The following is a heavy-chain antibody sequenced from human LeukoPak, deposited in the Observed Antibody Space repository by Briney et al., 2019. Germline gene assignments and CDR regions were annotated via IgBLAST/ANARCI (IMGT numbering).Heavy chain of an antibody. CDR1: GYTFTSYG. D-gene: IGHD2/OR15-2a*01. CDR2: ISAYNGNT. V-gene: IGHV1-18*01. CDR3: ARDEGIVPTQSDY. Sequence: ASVKVSCKASGYTFTSYGITWVRQAPGQGLEWMGWISAYNGNTKYVQKFQGRVTMTTDTSTNTAYMELRSLRSDDTAVYYCARDEGIVPTQSDYWGQGTLVSVSS. J-gene: IGHJ4*02.